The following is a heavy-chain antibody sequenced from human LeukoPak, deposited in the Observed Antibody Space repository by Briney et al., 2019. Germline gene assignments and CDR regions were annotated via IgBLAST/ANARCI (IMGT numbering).Heavy chain of an antibody. V-gene: IGHV1-8*01. Sequence: ASVKVSCKASGYTFTSYDINWVRQAPGQGLEWMGWMNPNSGYTGYAQKFQGRVTMTRNTSISTAYMELSSLRSEDTAVYYCARAGVVVPAAHYGMDVWGQGTTVTVSS. D-gene: IGHD2-2*01. CDR2: MNPNSGYT. J-gene: IGHJ6*02. CDR3: ARAGVVVPAAHYGMDV. CDR1: GYTFTSYD.